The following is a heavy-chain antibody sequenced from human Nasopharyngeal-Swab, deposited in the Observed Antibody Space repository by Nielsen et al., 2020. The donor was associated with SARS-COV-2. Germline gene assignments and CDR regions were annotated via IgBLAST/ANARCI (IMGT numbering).Heavy chain of an antibody. Sequence: GESLKISCTASGFTFGDYAMSWVRQAPGKGLEWVGFIRSKAYGGTTEYAASVKGRFTISRDDSKSIAYLQMNSLRAEDTAVYYCARGGLDSSSWYGYYFDYWGQGTLVTVSS. CDR1: GFTFGDYA. D-gene: IGHD6-13*01. CDR2: IRSKAYGGTT. J-gene: IGHJ4*02. CDR3: ARGGLDSSSWYGYYFDY. V-gene: IGHV3-49*04.